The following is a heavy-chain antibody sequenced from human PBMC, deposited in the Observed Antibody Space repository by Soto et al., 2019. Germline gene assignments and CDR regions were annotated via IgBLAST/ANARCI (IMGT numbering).Heavy chain of an antibody. D-gene: IGHD3-10*01. CDR2: INHSGST. J-gene: IGHJ5*02. CDR3: ARGGPYYYGSGSYP. Sequence: SETLSLTCAVYGGSFSGYYWSWIRQPPGKGLEWIGEINHSGSTNYNPSLKSRVTISVDTSKNQFSLKLSSVTAADTAVYYCARGGPYYYGSGSYPWGQGTPVTVS. CDR1: GGSFSGYY. V-gene: IGHV4-34*01.